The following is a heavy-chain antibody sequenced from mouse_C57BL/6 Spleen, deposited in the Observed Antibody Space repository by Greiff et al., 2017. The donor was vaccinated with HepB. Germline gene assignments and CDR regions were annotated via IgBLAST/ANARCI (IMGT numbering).Heavy chain of an antibody. CDR2: INPGSGGT. J-gene: IGHJ4*01. V-gene: IGHV1-54*01. Sequence: QVHVKQSGAELVRPGTSVKVSCKASGYAFTNYLIEWVKQRPGQGLEWIGVINPGSGGTNYNEKFKGKATLTADKSSSTAYMQLSSLTSEDSAVYFCARWSYGNYVPYAMDYWGQGTSVTVSS. CDR3: ARWSYGNYVPYAMDY. D-gene: IGHD2-1*01. CDR1: GYAFTNYL.